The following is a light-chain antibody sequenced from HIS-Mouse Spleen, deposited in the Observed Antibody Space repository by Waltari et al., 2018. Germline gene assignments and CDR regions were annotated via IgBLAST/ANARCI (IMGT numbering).Light chain of an antibody. J-gene: IGLJ3*02. CDR3: QVWDSSSDHRV. Sequence: SYVLTQPPSVSVAPGKTARITCGGNNIGSKSVHWYQQKPGQAPVLVVYDDSDRPSGFPERFSGSNAGNTATLTISRVEAGDEADYYCQVWDSSSDHRVFGGGTKLTVL. V-gene: IGLV3-21*03. CDR2: DDS. CDR1: NIGSKS.